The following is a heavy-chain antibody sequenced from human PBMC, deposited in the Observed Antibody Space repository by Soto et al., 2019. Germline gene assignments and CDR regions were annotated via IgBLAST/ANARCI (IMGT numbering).Heavy chain of an antibody. CDR1: GGTFSSYA. V-gene: IGHV1-69*13. CDR2: IIPIFGTA. J-gene: IGHJ3*02. CDR3: ARGGYSIVGATTGAFDI. Sequence: SVKVSCKASGGTFSSYAISCVRQAPGQGLEWMGGIIPIFGTANYAQKFQGRVTITADESTSTAYMELSSLRSEDTAVYYCARGGYSIVGATTGAFDIWGQGTMVTVSS. D-gene: IGHD1-26*01.